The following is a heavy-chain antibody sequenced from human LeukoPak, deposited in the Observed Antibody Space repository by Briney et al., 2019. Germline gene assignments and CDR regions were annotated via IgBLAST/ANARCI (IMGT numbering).Heavy chain of an antibody. J-gene: IGHJ2*01. CDR3: AKDLNDYDILTGYYSSYWYFDL. V-gene: IGHV3-23*01. Sequence: GGTLRLSCAASGFNFRSYGMSWVRQAPGKGLEWVSAISGSGGSTYYADSVKGRFTISRDNSKNTLYLQMNSLRAEDTAVYYCAKDLNDYDILTGYYSSYWYFDLWGRGTLVTVSS. CDR2: ISGSGGST. CDR1: GFNFRSYG. D-gene: IGHD3-9*01.